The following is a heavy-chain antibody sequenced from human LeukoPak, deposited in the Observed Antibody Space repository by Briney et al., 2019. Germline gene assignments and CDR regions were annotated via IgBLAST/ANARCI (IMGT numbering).Heavy chain of an antibody. CDR1: GFTFGDYA. D-gene: IGHD4/OR15-4a*01. J-gene: IGHJ4*02. V-gene: IGHV3-49*03. CDR2: IRSKAYGGTT. CDR3: TRTMVATPTSEFDY. Sequence: GGSLRLSCTASGFTFGDYAMSWFRQAPGKGLEWVGFIRSKAYGGTTEYAASVKGRFTISRDDSKSIAYLQMNSLKTEDTAVYYCTRTMVATPTSEFDYWGQGTLVTVSS.